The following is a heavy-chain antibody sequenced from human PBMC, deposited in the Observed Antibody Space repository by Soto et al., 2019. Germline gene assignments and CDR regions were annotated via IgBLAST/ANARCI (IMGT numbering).Heavy chain of an antibody. CDR1: GFNFSSYE. Sequence: GGSLRLSCAASGFNFSSYEMNWVRQAPGKGLEWVSYISSSASTIYYADSVKGRFTISRDNAKNSLYLQMNSLRAEDTAVYYCAREDPLAAAGPDYWGQGTLVTVSS. D-gene: IGHD6-13*01. CDR2: ISSSASTI. V-gene: IGHV3-48*03. CDR3: AREDPLAAAGPDY. J-gene: IGHJ4*02.